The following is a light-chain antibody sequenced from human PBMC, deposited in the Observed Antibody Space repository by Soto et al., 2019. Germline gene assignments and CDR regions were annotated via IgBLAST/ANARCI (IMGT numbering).Light chain of an antibody. CDR3: QQHNNWPLT. Sequence: EIVMTQSPATLSVSPGDRVTLSCRASQYVRTNSAWYQQKPGQAPRLVVYGASTRAPGIPARFSGSGSGTEFTLTISSLQSEDFAVYYCQQHNNWPLTFGGGTKVDIK. J-gene: IGKJ4*01. V-gene: IGKV3-15*01. CDR2: GAS. CDR1: QYVRTN.